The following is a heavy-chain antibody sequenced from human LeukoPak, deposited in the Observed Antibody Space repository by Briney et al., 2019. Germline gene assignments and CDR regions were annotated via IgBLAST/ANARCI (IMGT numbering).Heavy chain of an antibody. CDR2: IYTSGST. CDR1: GGSISSYY. J-gene: IGHJ4*02. V-gene: IGHV4-4*07. CDR3: AREYGSGSYYWEGIDY. D-gene: IGHD3-10*01. Sequence: SETLSLTCTVSGGSISSYYWSWIRQPAGKGLEWIGRIYTSGSTNYNPSLKSRVTMSVDTSKNQFSLKLSSVTAADTAVYYCAREYGSGSYYWEGIDYWGQGTLVTVSS.